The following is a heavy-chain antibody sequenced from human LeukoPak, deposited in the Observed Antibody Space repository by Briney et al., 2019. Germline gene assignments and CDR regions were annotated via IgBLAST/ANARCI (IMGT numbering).Heavy chain of an antibody. CDR3: VKEGDYGYYFDY. D-gene: IGHD3-16*01. V-gene: IGHV3-64D*06. J-gene: IGHJ4*02. CDR2: ISSNGGST. Sequence: GRSLRLSCSASGFTFSSYAMDWVRQAPGQGLEYVSTISSNGGSTYYADSVKGRFTISRDDSKNTLYLRMSSLRAEDTAVYYCVKEGDYGYYFDYWGQGTLVTVSS. CDR1: GFTFSSYA.